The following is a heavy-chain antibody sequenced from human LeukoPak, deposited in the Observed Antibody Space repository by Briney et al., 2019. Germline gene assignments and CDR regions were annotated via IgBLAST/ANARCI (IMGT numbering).Heavy chain of an antibody. V-gene: IGHV1-2*02. CDR1: GYTFPGYY. Sequence: GASVKVSCKASGYTFPGYYMHWVRQAPGQGLEWMGWINPNSGGTNYAQKFQGRVTMTRDTSISTAYMELSRLRPDDTAVYYCARARLIVGASGFDYWGQGTLVTVSS. CDR3: ARARLIVGASGFDY. D-gene: IGHD1-26*01. J-gene: IGHJ4*02. CDR2: INPNSGGT.